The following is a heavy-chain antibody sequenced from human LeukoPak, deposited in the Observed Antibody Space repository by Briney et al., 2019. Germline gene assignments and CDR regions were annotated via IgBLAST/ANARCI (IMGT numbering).Heavy chain of an antibody. V-gene: IGHV3-48*01. CDR3: ARDTGTREYFDY. CDR1: GFTFSSYS. D-gene: IGHD1-14*01. CDR2: ISSSSSI. Sequence: GGSLRLSCAASGFTFSSYSMNWVRQAPGKGLEWVSYISSSSSIYYADSVKGRFTISRDNAKNSLYLQMNSLRAEDTAVYYCARDTGTREYFDYWGQGTLVTVSS. J-gene: IGHJ4*02.